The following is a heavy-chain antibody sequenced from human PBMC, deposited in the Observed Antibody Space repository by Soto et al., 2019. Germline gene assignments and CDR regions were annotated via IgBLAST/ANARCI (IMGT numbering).Heavy chain of an antibody. D-gene: IGHD2-21*02. CDR2: IYWDDDK. CDR1: GFSFSSIGEG. J-gene: IGHJ6*02. Sequence: QITLKESGPTLVKPTQTLTLTCTFPGFSFSSIGEGVGWIRQPPGKALEWLALIYWDDDKRYSPSLKSRLTITXDXSXNXXVLTMTNMDPADTATYYCVQSRCGGDCLQSYSSHSYYGLDVWGQGTTVTVSS. CDR3: VQSRCGGDCLQSYSSHSYYGLDV. V-gene: IGHV2-5*02.